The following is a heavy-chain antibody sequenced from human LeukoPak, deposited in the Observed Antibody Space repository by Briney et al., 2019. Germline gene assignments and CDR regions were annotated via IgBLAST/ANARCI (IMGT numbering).Heavy chain of an antibody. CDR1: GGSMSSGGYS. V-gene: IGHV3-15*01. CDR3: TTGNAIPDPDY. J-gene: IGHJ4*02. CDR2: IKSKTDGGAT. Sequence: KSSETLSLTCVVSGGSMSSGGYSWSWIRQPPGKGLEWVGRIKSKTDGGATDFAAPVKGRFTISRDDSKTTLYLQMNSLKTEDTALYYCTTGNAIPDPDYWGQGTLVTVSS. D-gene: IGHD2-8*01.